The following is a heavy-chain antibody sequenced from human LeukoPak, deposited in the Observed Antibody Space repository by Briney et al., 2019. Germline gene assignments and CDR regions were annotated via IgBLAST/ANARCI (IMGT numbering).Heavy chain of an antibody. V-gene: IGHV3-23*01. CDR3: AKDSSDYGDYEFDY. D-gene: IGHD4-17*01. J-gene: IGHJ4*02. Sequence: GGSLRLSRAASGFTFSSYAMSWVRQAPGKGLEWVSAISGSGGSTYYADSVKGRFTISRDNSKNTLYLQMNSLRAEDTAVYYCAKDSSDYGDYEFDYWGQGTLVTVSS. CDR2: ISGSGGST. CDR1: GFTFSSYA.